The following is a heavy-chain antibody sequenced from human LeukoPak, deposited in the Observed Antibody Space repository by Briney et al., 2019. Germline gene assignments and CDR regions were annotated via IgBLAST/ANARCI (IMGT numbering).Heavy chain of an antibody. CDR3: ARGTLMSTVTTVFFDY. Sequence: PGGSLRLSCAASGFTFSNYNMNWVRQAPGKGLEWVSCISTRSTYIYYADSVKGRFTISRDNAKNSLYLQMNSLRAEDTAVYYCARGTLMSTVTTVFFDYWGQGTLVTVSS. V-gene: IGHV3-21*01. CDR1: GFTFSNYN. CDR2: ISTRSTYI. D-gene: IGHD4-17*01. J-gene: IGHJ4*02.